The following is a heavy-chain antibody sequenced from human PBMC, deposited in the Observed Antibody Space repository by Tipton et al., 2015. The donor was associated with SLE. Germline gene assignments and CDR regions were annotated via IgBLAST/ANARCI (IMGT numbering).Heavy chain of an antibody. D-gene: IGHD4-23*01. Sequence: LRLSCTVSGGSISSYYWSWIRQPPGKGLEWIGYIYYSGSTNYNPSLKSRVTISVDTSKNQFSLNLSSVTAADTAVYYCAREMTTVVTPNYFDYWGQGTLVTVSS. CDR1: GGSISSYY. CDR3: AREMTTVVTPNYFDY. V-gene: IGHV4-59*12. J-gene: IGHJ4*02. CDR2: IYYSGST.